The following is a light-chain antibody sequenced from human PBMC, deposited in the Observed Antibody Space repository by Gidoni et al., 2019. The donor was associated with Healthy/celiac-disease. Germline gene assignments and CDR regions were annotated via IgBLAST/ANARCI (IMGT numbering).Light chain of an antibody. CDR1: QGVSSY. J-gene: IGKJ2*01. CDR3: QQRSNWPYT. CDR2: DAS. Sequence: EIVLIQSPASLSLSPGERSTLSCRASQGVSSYLSWYQQKPGQAPRLLIYDASNRATGIPARFSSSGPGTDFTLTISSLEHEDFADYYCQQRSNWPYTFGQGTKLEIK. V-gene: IGKV3D-11*01.